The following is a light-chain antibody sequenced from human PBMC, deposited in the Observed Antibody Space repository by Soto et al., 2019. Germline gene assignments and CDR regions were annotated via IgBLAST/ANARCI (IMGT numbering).Light chain of an antibody. CDR3: HQYNNSWT. CDR2: GAS. CDR1: QSVSSR. Sequence: EIVMTQSPATLSVSPGERVTLSCRASQSVSSRLAWYHQKPGQSPRLLIYGASTRATGIPARFSGSGSGTEFTLTISSLQSEDFGLYYCHQYNNSWTFGQGTKVEIK. V-gene: IGKV3-15*01. J-gene: IGKJ1*01.